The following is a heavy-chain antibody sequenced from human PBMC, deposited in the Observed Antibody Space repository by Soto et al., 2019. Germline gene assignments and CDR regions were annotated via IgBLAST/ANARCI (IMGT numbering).Heavy chain of an antibody. CDR2: INHSGST. D-gene: IGHD2-15*01. J-gene: IGHJ4*02. Sequence: SETLSLTCAVYGGSFSGYYWSWIRQPPGKGLEWIGEINHSGSTNYNPSLKSRVTISVDTSKNQFSLKLSSVTAADTAVYYCARGYCSGGSCYSGVGSFDYWGQGTLVTVSS. V-gene: IGHV4-34*01. CDR3: ARGYCSGGSCYSGVGSFDY. CDR1: GGSFSGYY.